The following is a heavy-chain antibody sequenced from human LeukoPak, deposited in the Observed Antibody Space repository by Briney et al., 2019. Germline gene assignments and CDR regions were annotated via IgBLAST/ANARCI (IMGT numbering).Heavy chain of an antibody. Sequence: PGGSLRLSCAASGFTFSSYSMNWVRQAPGKGLEWVSYISSSSSTIYYADSVKGRFTISRDNAKNSLYLQMNSLRAEDTAVYYCASYRYMDVWGKGTTVTVSS. CDR2: ISSSSSTI. J-gene: IGHJ6*03. V-gene: IGHV3-48*01. CDR1: GFTFSSYS. CDR3: ASYRYMDV.